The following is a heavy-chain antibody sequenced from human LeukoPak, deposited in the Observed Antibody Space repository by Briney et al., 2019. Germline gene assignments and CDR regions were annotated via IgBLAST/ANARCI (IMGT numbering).Heavy chain of an antibody. CDR2: IYTSGST. Sequence: PSQTLSLTCTVSGGSISSYYWSWIRQPAGKGLEWIGRIYTSGSTNYNPSLKSRVTISRDTSKNQFSLKLCSVTAADTAVYYCAREAASIAAAGITFRGFDPWGQGTLVTVSS. V-gene: IGHV4-4*07. J-gene: IGHJ5*02. CDR3: AREAASIAAAGITFRGFDP. D-gene: IGHD6-13*01. CDR1: GGSISSYY.